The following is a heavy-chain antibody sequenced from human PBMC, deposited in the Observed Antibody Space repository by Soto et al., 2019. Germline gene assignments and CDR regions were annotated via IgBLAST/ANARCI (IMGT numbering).Heavy chain of an antibody. CDR1: GFTFSSYA. V-gene: IGHV3-30-3*01. J-gene: IGHJ4*02. Sequence: VQLVESGGGVVQPGRSLRLSCAASGFTFSSYAMHWVRQAPGKGLEWVAVISYDGSNKYYADSVKGRFTISRDNSKNTLYLQMNSLRAEDTAVYYCARPSGYNSPDYWGQGTLVTVSS. D-gene: IGHD3-22*01. CDR2: ISYDGSNK. CDR3: ARPSGYNSPDY.